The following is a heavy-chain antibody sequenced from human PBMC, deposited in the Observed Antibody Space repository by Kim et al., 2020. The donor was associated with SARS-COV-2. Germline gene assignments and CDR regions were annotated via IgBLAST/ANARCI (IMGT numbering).Heavy chain of an antibody. CDR3: AKGLWFGED. D-gene: IGHD3-10*01. Sequence: GNTYSNPSLKSRVTISVDTSTNQFSLNLSSVTAADTAVYYCAKGLWFGEDGGQGTLVTVSS. CDR2: GNT. V-gene: IGHV4-39*07. J-gene: IGHJ4*02.